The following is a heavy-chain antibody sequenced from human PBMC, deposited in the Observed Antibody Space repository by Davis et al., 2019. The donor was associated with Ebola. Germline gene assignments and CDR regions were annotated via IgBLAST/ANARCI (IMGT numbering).Heavy chain of an antibody. Sequence: MPSETLSLTCTVSGGSISSSSYYWGWIRQPPGKGLEWIGSIYYSGSTNYNPSLKSRVTITVDTSKNQFSLKLSPVTAADTAVYYCARGRGLQLWFRLDYWGQGTLVTVSS. D-gene: IGHD5-18*01. CDR1: GGSISSSSYY. J-gene: IGHJ4*02. V-gene: IGHV4-39*07. CDR3: ARGRGLQLWFRLDY. CDR2: IYYSGST.